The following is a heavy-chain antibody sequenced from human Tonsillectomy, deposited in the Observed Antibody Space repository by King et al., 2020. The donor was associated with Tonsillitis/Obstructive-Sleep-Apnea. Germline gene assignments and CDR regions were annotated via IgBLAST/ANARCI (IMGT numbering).Heavy chain of an antibody. V-gene: IGHV5-10-1*01. J-gene: IGHJ6*03. Sequence: QLVQSGAEVKKPGESLRISCKGSGYSFTSYWIDWVRQMPGKGLEWMGTIDPSDSYTNYSPSFQGHVTITADKSITTAYLQWSSLKASDTAMYYCARRYFDGHYPYYMDVWGKGTTVTVSS. CDR2: IDPSDSYT. D-gene: IGHD3-9*01. CDR3: ARRYFDGHYPYYMDV. CDR1: GYSFTSYW.